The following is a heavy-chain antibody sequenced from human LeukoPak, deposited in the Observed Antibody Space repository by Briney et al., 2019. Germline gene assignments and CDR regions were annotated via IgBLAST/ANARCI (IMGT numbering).Heavy chain of an antibody. Sequence: GGSLRLSCAASGFTFSRYWMHWVRQAPGKGLVWVSRINSDGSSTTYADSVKGRFTISRDNAKNSLYLQMNSLRAEDTAVYYCARAGDLRITMVRGVIGWFDPWGQGTLVTVSS. CDR2: INSDGSST. V-gene: IGHV3-74*01. CDR3: ARAGDLRITMVRGVIGWFDP. D-gene: IGHD3-10*01. J-gene: IGHJ5*02. CDR1: GFTFSRYW.